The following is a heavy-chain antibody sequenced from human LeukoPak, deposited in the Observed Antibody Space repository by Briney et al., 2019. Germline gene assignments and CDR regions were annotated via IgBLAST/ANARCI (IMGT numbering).Heavy chain of an antibody. J-gene: IGHJ4*02. CDR3: AKDQREELRFVEWLLFY. V-gene: IGHV3-23*01. CDR2: ISGSGGST. D-gene: IGHD3-3*01. CDR1: GFTFRSYA. Sequence: TGGSLRLSCAASGFTFRSYAMSWVRQAPGKGLEWVSAISGSGGSTYYADSVKGRFTISRDNSKNTLYLQMNSLRAEDTAVYYCAKDQREELRFVEWLLFYWGQRTLVTVSS.